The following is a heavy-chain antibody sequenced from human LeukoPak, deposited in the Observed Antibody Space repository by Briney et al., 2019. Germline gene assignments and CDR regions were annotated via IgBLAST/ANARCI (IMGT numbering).Heavy chain of an antibody. J-gene: IGHJ6*02. V-gene: IGHV3-30-3*01. Sequence: GASLRLSCAASGFTFSSYAMHWVRQAPGKGLEWVAVISYDGSNKYYADSVKGRFTISRDNSKNTLYLQMNSLRAEDTAVYYCARDLEYYYYGMDVWGQGTTVTVSS. CDR1: GFTFSSYA. CDR3: ARDLEYYYYGMDV. CDR2: ISYDGSNK.